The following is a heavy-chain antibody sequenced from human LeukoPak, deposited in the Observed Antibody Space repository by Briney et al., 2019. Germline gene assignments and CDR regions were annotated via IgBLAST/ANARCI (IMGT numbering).Heavy chain of an antibody. CDR2: IYYSGST. CDR3: ARAAGYYYDSSGYYYYDY. J-gene: IGHJ4*02. V-gene: IGHV4-59*01. CDR1: GGSISSYY. D-gene: IGHD3-22*01. Sequence: SETLSLTCTVSGGSISSYYWSWIRQPPGKGLEWIGYIYYSGSTNYNPSLKSRVTISVDTSKSQFSLKLSSVTAADTAVYYCARAAGYYYDSSGYYYYDYWGQGTLVTVSS.